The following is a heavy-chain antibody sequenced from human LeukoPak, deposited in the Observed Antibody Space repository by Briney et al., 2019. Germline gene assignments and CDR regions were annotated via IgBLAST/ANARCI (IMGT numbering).Heavy chain of an antibody. J-gene: IGHJ5*02. Sequence: GESLKISCKDSGYSFTSYWIGWVRQMPGKGLEWMGIIYPGDSDTRYSPSFQGQVTISADKSISTAYLQWSSLKASDTAMYYCARTYDYGGNSFWFDPWGQGTLVTVSS. V-gene: IGHV5-51*01. CDR1: GYSFTSYW. CDR2: IYPGDSDT. CDR3: ARTYDYGGNSFWFDP. D-gene: IGHD4-23*01.